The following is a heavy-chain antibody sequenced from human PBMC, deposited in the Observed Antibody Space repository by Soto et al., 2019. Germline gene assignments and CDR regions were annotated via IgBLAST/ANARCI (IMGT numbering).Heavy chain of an antibody. CDR3: ARETAYYDILTGGRRIYYYYGMDV. D-gene: IGHD3-9*01. V-gene: IGHV1-8*01. CDR2: MNPNSGNT. J-gene: IGHJ6*02. Sequence: ASVKVSCKASGYTFTSYDINWLRQSTGQGLEWMGWMNPNSGNTGYAQKFQGRVTMTRNTSISTAYMELSSLRSEDTAVYYCARETAYYDILTGGRRIYYYYGMDVWGQGTTVTVSS. CDR1: GYTFTSYD.